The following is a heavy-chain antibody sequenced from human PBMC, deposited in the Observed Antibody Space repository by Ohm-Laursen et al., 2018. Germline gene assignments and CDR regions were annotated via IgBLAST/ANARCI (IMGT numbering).Heavy chain of an antibody. CDR1: GGSISSYY. CDR2: IYYSGST. V-gene: IGHV4-59*01. CDR3: ARDRMITFGGVIAGYGMDV. Sequence: TLSLTCTVSGGSISSYYWSWIRQPPGKGLEWIGYIYYSGSTNYNPSLKSRVTISVDTSKNQFSLKLSSVTAADTAVYYCARDRMITFGGVIAGYGMDVWGQGTTVTVSS. J-gene: IGHJ6*02. D-gene: IGHD3-16*02.